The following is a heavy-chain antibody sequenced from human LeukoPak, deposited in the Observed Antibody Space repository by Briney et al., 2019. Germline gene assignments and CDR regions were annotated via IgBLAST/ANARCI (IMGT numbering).Heavy chain of an antibody. CDR3: VRERFHGSGAPKFDF. V-gene: IGHV3-23*01. CDR1: GFTFSSYG. D-gene: IGHD3-10*01. J-gene: IGHJ4*02. CDR2: ISGSGGST. Sequence: GGSLRLSCAASGFTFSSYGMSWVRQAPGKGLEWVSAISGSGGSTYYADSVKGRFTISRDNSKNTLYLQMNSLRAEDTAVYYCVRERFHGSGAPKFDFWGQGTLVTVSS.